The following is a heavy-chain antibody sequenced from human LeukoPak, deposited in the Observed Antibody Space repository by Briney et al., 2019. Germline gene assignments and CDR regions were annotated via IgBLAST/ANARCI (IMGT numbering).Heavy chain of an antibody. CDR3: ARETTVTTTPKYWYFDL. CDR1: GGSISSSSYY. D-gene: IGHD4-17*01. Sequence: SETLSLTCTVSGGSISSSSYYWGWIRQPPGKGLEWIGSIYYSGSTYYNPSLKSRVTISVDTSKNQFSLKLSSVTAADTAVYYCARETTVTTTPKYWYFDLWGCGTLVTVSS. J-gene: IGHJ2*01. CDR2: IYYSGST. V-gene: IGHV4-39*01.